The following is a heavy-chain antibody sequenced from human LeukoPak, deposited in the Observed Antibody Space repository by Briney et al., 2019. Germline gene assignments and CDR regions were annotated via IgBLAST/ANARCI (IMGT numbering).Heavy chain of an antibody. Sequence: GASVKVSCKASGYTFTGYYMHWVRQAPGQGLEWMGWINPNSGGTNYAQKFQGRVTMIRDTSISTAYMELSRLRSDDTAVYYCARDLPVTMIDVGMDVWGQGTTVTVSS. CDR2: INPNSGGT. CDR1: GYTFTGYY. D-gene: IGHD3-22*01. J-gene: IGHJ6*02. V-gene: IGHV1-2*02. CDR3: ARDLPVTMIDVGMDV.